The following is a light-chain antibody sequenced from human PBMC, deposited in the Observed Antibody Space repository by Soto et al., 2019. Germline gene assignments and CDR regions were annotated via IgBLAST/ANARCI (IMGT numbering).Light chain of an antibody. CDR1: QSVSSGY. Sequence: EIVLTQSPGTLSLSPGEKATLSCRASQSVSSGYLAWYQQKPGQPPRVLIYETSSRATGIPDRFSGSGSGTDFTLTISSLEPEDFAVYYCQQYGSSPPLTFGGGTKVEI. CDR2: ETS. J-gene: IGKJ4*01. CDR3: QQYGSSPPLT. V-gene: IGKV3-20*01.